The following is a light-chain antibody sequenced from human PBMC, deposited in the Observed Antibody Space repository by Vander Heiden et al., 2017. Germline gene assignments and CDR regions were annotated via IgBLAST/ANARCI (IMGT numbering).Light chain of an antibody. J-gene: IGLJ3*02. CDR2: EVT. CDR3: CSYAGGRTWV. V-gene: IGLV2-23*02. CDR1: RIDVGAYNF. Sequence: SDLTQPASVCGSPGQSITISCTGTRIDVGAYNFVSWYQQHPDKSPKLIIFEVTQRPSGVSNRFSASKSGNRASLTISGLQAEDEADYYCCSYAGGRTWVFGGGTKLTVL.